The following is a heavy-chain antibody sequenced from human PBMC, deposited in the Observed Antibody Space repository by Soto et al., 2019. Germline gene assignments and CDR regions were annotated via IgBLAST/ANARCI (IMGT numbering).Heavy chain of an antibody. V-gene: IGHV3-23*01. Sequence: AGSMRLSCAACGVSLNSSAMNWVRQAPGKGLEWVSSISGTGDSTYYVDSVKGRFAISRDNSKNTLYLQMNSLRAEDTAVYYCAKGYSGTFFDFWGQGTLVTVSS. CDR3: AKGYSGTFFDF. CDR2: ISGTGDST. CDR1: GVSLNSSA. D-gene: IGHD1-26*01. J-gene: IGHJ4*02.